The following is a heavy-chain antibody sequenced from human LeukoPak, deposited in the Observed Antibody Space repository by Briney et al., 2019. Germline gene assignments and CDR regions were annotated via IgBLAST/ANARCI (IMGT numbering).Heavy chain of an antibody. J-gene: IGHJ5*02. V-gene: IGHV3-23*01. CDR3: ASHSGSYSHWFDP. Sequence: TGGSLRLSCTTSGFTFRSYAMNWVRQAPGKGLEWVSAIGVGGGYIYYADSVKGRFTISRDNSKNALYLQMNSLRADDTAVYYCASHSGSYSHWFDPWGQGTLVTGSS. CDR2: IGVGGGYI. CDR1: GFTFRSYA. D-gene: IGHD1-26*01.